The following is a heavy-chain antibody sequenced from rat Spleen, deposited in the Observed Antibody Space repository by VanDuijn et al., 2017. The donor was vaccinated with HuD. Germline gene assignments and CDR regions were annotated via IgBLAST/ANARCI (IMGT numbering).Heavy chain of an antibody. D-gene: IGHD1-12*03. Sequence: EVQLVESGGGLVQPGRSLKLSCAASGFTFSDYYMAWVRQAPKKGLEWVATISTSGAGTYYRDSVKGRFTISRDNGKNTLYLQMDSLRSEDTATYFCTTGWLFSYWGQGVMVTVSS. V-gene: IGHV5-27*01. CDR3: TTGWLFSY. J-gene: IGHJ2*01. CDR1: GFTFSDYY. CDR2: ISTSGAGT.